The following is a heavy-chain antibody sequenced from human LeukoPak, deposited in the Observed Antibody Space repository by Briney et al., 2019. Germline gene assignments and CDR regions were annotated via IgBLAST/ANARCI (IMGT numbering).Heavy chain of an antibody. J-gene: IGHJ6*03. Sequence: GGSLRLSCAASGFTFSSYSMNWVRQAPGKGLEWVSSNSSSSSYIYYADSVKGRFTISRDNAKNSLYLQMNSLRAEDTAVYYCARDARPRCSGGSCYSRPYYMDVWGKGTTVTVSS. CDR3: ARDARPRCSGGSCYSRPYYMDV. V-gene: IGHV3-21*01. CDR2: NSSSSSYI. D-gene: IGHD2-15*01. CDR1: GFTFSSYS.